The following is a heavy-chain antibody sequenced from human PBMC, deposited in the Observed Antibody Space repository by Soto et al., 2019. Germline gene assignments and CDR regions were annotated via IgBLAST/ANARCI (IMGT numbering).Heavy chain of an antibody. V-gene: IGHV3-30*18. D-gene: IGHD3-3*01. CDR2: ISYDGSNK. CDR1: GFTFSSYG. CDR3: AKVVTIFGLVIPPENDAFDI. J-gene: IGHJ3*02. Sequence: QVQLVESGGGVVQPGRSLRLSCAASGFTFSSYGMHWVRQAPGKGLEWVAVISYDGSNKYYADSVKGRFTISRDNSKNTLYLQMNSLRAEDTAVYYCAKVVTIFGLVIPPENDAFDIWGQGTMVTVSS.